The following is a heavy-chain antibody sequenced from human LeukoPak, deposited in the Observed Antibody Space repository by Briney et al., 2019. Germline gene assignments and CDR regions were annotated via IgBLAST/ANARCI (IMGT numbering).Heavy chain of an antibody. J-gene: IGHJ4*02. Sequence: PGGSLRLSCAASGFTFSSYAMTWVRQAPGKGLEWVSGISSTGGSTYYADSVKGRFTISRDNSKNTLYLQVNSLRAEDTAVYYCAKGRGLSRQGLDYWGQGTLVTVSS. CDR2: ISSTGGST. CDR3: AKGRGLSRQGLDY. V-gene: IGHV3-23*01. CDR1: GFTFSSYA. D-gene: IGHD6-19*01.